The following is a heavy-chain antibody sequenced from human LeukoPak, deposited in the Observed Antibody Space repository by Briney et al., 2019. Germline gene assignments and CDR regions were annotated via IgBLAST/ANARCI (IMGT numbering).Heavy chain of an antibody. CDR1: RFTFSNYG. J-gene: IGHJ4*02. CDR3: AKGRIVASSRDYFDY. Sequence: GGSLRLSCTASRFTFSNYGMSWVRQAPGKGLEWVSGISGSGGSTYYADSVKGRFTISRDNSKNTLYLQMNSLRAEDTAVYYCAKGRIVASSRDYFDYWGQGTLVTVSS. D-gene: IGHD5-12*01. CDR2: ISGSGGST. V-gene: IGHV3-23*01.